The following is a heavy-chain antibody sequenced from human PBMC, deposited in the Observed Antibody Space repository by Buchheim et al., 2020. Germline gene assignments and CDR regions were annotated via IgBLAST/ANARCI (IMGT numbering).Heavy chain of an antibody. CDR3: AKGGYCSSSDCYRAYYYYNMDA. Sequence: EVQLLESGGGLVQPGGSLRLSCAASGFTFNNYAMNWVRQVPGKGLEWVSGIIGSGSRTYYADSVKGRLTISRDNSKGTLYLQINSLRAVDTAVYYCAKGGYCSSSDCYRAYYYYNMDAWGQGTT. D-gene: IGHD2-2*01. V-gene: IGHV3-23*01. CDR2: IIGSGSRT. CDR1: GFTFNNYA. J-gene: IGHJ6*02.